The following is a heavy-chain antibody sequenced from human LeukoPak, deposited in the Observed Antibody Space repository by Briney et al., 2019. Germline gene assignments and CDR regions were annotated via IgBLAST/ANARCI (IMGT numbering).Heavy chain of an antibody. V-gene: IGHV4-39*07. CDR1: GASISSSSYY. CDR3: ARGAPPQN. J-gene: IGHJ4*02. Sequence: SETLSLTCTVSGASISSSSYYWGWIRQPPGKGLEWIGSIYYGGSTYYNPSLKSRVTISVDTSKNQFSLKVNSVTAADTAVYYCARGAPPQNWGQGTLVTVSS. CDR2: IYYGGST.